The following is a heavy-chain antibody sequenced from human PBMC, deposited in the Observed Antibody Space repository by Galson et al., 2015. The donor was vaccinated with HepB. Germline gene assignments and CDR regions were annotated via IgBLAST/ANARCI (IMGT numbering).Heavy chain of an antibody. D-gene: IGHD3-10*01. CDR2: INQDGSSK. CDR3: ARRISLVRGIITKPGYYYGMDV. CDR1: GFTFSSYW. J-gene: IGHJ6*02. Sequence: SLRLSCAASGFTFSSYWMNWVRQAPGKGLEWVAHINQDGSSKYYVDSVKGRFTISRDNAKDSVYLQLDRLRAEDTAVYYCARRISLVRGIITKPGYYYGMDVWGQGTTVTVAS. V-gene: IGHV3-7*03.